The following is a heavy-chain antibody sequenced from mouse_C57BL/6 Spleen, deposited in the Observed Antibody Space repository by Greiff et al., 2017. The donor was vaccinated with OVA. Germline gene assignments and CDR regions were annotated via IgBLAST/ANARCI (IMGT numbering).Heavy chain of an antibody. J-gene: IGHJ1*03. CDR2: ISGGGGNT. Sequence: EVQLVESGGGLVKPGGSLKLSCAASGFTFSSYTMSWVRQTPEKRLEWVATISGGGGNTYYPDSVKGRFTISRDNAKNTLYLQMSSLRSEDTALYYCARRSYGSSYVFNWYFDVWGTGTTVTVSS. CDR3: ARRSYGSSYVFNWYFDV. D-gene: IGHD1-1*01. CDR1: GFTFSSYT. V-gene: IGHV5-9*01.